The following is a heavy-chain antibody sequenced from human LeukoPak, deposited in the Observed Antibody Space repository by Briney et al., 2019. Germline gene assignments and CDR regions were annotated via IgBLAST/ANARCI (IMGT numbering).Heavy chain of an antibody. J-gene: IGHJ4*02. D-gene: IGHD6-19*01. CDR2: ISGSGDNT. V-gene: IGHV3-23*01. CDR3: AKVGMAGYYFDY. CDR1: GLTFSSYA. Sequence: GGSLRLSCAASGLTFSSYAMSWVRQAPGKGREWVSAISGSGDNTYYADSVKGRFTISRDNCKNTLYLQMNSLRAEDTAVYYCAKVGMAGYYFDYWGQGALVTVSS.